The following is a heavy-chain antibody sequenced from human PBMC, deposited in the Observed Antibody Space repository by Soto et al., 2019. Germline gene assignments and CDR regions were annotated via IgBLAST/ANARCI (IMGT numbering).Heavy chain of an antibody. D-gene: IGHD2-21*02. CDR1: GFTFGDYA. J-gene: IGHJ6*02. CDR3: TRDNVTPGDHHSYAMDV. V-gene: IGHV3-49*04. CDR2: IRSKAYGGTT. Sequence: GGSLRLCCTASGFTFGDYAMSWVRQAPGKGLEWVGFIRSKAYGGTTEYAASVKGRFTISRDDSKSIAYLQMNSLKTEDTAVYYCTRDNVTPGDHHSYAMDVWGQGTTVTVSS.